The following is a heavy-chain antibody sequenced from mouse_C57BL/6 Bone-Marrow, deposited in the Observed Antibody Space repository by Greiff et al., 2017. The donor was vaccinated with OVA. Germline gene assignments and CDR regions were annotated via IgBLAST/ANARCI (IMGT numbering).Heavy chain of an antibody. Sequence: QVQLQQPGAELVMPGASVKLSCKASGYTFTSYWMHWVKQRPGQGLEWIGEIDPSDSYTNYNQKFKGKSTLTVDKSSSTAYMQLSSLTSEDSAVYYCARVYDEYFDVWGTGTTVTVSS. V-gene: IGHV1-69*01. J-gene: IGHJ1*03. CDR3: ARVYDEYFDV. CDR1: GYTFTSYW. CDR2: IDPSDSYT. D-gene: IGHD2-12*01.